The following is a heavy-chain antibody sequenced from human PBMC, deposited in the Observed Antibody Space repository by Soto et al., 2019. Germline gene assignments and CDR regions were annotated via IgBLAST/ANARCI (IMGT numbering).Heavy chain of an antibody. Sequence: EVQLLESGGGFVQPGGSLRLSCAASGFIFSNYAMTWVRQAPGEGLEWVSGITSTGSSTYYADSVKGRFTISRDNSKNTLFLQTNSLRAVDTAVYYCAKGAEGYIVSSLDFWGQGTLVSVSS. CDR3: AKGAEGYIVSSLDF. CDR2: ITSTGSST. J-gene: IGHJ4*02. V-gene: IGHV3-23*01. CDR1: GFIFSNYA. D-gene: IGHD3-16*02.